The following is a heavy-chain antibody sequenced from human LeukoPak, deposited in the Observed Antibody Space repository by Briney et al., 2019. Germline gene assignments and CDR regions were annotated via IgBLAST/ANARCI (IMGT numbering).Heavy chain of an antibody. D-gene: IGHD6-13*01. V-gene: IGHV1-2*02. CDR2: INPNSGGT. J-gene: IGHJ4*02. Sequence: GASVKVSCKASGYTFTGYYMHWARQAPGQGLDWMGWINPNSGGTNYAQKFQGRVTMTRDTSISTAYMELSRLRSDDTAVYYCARTLAAAGWADYWGQGTLVTVSS. CDR1: GYTFTGYY. CDR3: ARTLAAAGWADY.